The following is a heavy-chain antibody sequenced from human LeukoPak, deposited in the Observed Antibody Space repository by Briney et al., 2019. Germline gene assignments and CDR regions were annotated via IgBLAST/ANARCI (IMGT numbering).Heavy chain of an antibody. D-gene: IGHD2-15*01. J-gene: IGHJ4*02. CDR1: GFTFNTYG. Sequence: PGGSLRLSCAASGFTFNTYGMHWVRQAPGKGLEWVAVIWYDGSNKYYADSVKGRFTISRDNSKNTLYLQMNSLRAEDTAVYYCARDRYCSGGGCYYFDYWGQGTLVTVSS. CDR3: ARDRYCSGGGCYYFDY. V-gene: IGHV3-33*01. CDR2: IWYDGSNK.